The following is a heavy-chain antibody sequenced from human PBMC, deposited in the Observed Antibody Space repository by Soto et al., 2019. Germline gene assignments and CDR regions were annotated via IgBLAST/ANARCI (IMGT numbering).Heavy chain of an antibody. CDR2: IYYSGST. CDR1: HDSISRYY. J-gene: IGHJ4*02. Sequence: SKTPSLTCTVSHDSISRYYWSYIRQPPGKGLEWIGYIYYSGSTNYNPSLKSRVTISVDTSKNQFSLKLSSVTAADTAVYYCARAPLLWFGMLPLPGYFVYRCQATLV. CDR3: ARAPLLWFGMLPLPGYFVY. D-gene: IGHD3-10*01. V-gene: IGHV4-59*01.